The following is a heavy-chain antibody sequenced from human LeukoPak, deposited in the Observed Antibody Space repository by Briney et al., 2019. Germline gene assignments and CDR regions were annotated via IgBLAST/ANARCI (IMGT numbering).Heavy chain of an antibody. CDR1: GYTFTSYG. J-gene: IGHJ4*02. CDR3: ARDSPPSLVGATKGGVDH. CDR2: ISAYNGNT. V-gene: IGHV1-18*01. Sequence: ASVKVSCKASGYTFTSYGISWVRQDPGQGLEWMGWISAYNGNTNYAQKLQGRVTMTTDTSTSTAYMELRSLRSDDTAVYYCARDSPPSLVGATKGGVDHWGQGTLVTVSS. D-gene: IGHD1-26*01.